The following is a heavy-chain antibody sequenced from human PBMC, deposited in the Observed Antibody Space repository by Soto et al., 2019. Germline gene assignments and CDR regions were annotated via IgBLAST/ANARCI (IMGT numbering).Heavy chain of an antibody. D-gene: IGHD6-25*01. CDR3: DSGAGQNGHDTRFDY. CDR2: ISHDGKDK. J-gene: IGHJ4*02. CDR1: GFAFSYYG. V-gene: IGHV3-30*03. Sequence: QMQLVESGGGVVQPGRSLRVSCATSGFAFSYYGIHWVRQAPGKGLEWVADISHDGKDKWYADSVKGRFTISRDNSENTLYLQMNGLRNEDTAGYFCDSGAGQNGHDTRFDYWGQGTLVTVSS.